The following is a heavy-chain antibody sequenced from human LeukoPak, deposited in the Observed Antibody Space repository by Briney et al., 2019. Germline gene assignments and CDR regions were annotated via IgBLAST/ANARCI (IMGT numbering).Heavy chain of an antibody. Sequence: GGSLRLSCAASGFTFSSYAMSWVRQAPGKGLEWVSAISVSGNTYHADSVKGRFTISRDSSKNTLYLQMNRLRAEDAAVYYCAKAPVTTCSGAYCYPFDYWGQGTLVTVSS. J-gene: IGHJ4*02. CDR1: GFTFSSYA. V-gene: IGHV3-23*01. CDR3: AKAPVTTCSGAYCYPFDY. D-gene: IGHD2-21*01. CDR2: ISVSGNT.